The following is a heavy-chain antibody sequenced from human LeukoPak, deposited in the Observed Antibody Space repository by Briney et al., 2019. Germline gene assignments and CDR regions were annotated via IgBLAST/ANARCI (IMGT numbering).Heavy chain of an antibody. Sequence: GGSLRLSCAASGFTFSSYAMHWVRQAPGKGLEWVAVISYDGSNKYYADSVKGRFTISRDNSKNTLYLQMNSLRAEDTAVYYCARSGLGYCSSTSCYRRGGRDYYYYYGMDVWGQGTTVTVSS. D-gene: IGHD2-2*02. CDR1: GFTFSSYA. CDR2: ISYDGSNK. V-gene: IGHV3-30-3*01. J-gene: IGHJ6*02. CDR3: ARSGLGYCSSTSCYRRGGRDYYYYYGMDV.